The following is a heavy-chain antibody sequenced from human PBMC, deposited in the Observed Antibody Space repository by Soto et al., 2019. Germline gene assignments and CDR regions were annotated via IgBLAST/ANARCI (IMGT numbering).Heavy chain of an antibody. V-gene: IGHV4-39*02. Sequence: SETLSLTCTVSGGSISSSSYYWGWIRQPPGKGLEWIGSIYYSGSTYYNPSLKSRVTISVDTSKNHFSLKLSSVTAADTAVYYCATQEVGGSYVCTLDPCGQGTLVTLSS. CDR3: ATQEVGGSYVCTLDP. CDR1: GGSISSSSYY. J-gene: IGHJ5*02. D-gene: IGHD1-26*01. CDR2: IYYSGST.